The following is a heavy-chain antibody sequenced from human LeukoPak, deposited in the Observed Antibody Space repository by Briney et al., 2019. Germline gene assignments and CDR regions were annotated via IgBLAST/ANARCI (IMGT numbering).Heavy chain of an antibody. CDR1: GGSISSYY. D-gene: IGHD2-15*01. J-gene: IGHJ4*02. CDR3: ARHGVYGGTLDY. Sequence: PSETLSLTCTVSGGSISSYYWSWIRQPPGKGLEWIGYIYYSGSTNYNPSLKSRVTISVDTSKNQFSLKLSSVTAADTAVYYCARHGVYGGTLDYWGQGTLVTVSS. CDR2: IYYSGST. V-gene: IGHV4-59*08.